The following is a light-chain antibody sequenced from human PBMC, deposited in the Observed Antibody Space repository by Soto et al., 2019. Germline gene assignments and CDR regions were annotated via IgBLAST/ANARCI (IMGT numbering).Light chain of an antibody. Sequence: EIVLTQSPATLSLSPGERATLSCRASQSVGSYLGWYKQKPGQAPRLLIYDASNRAAGIPARFTGSGSGTDFTLTISSLEPEDFAVYYCQQRSTWPEFTFGPGTKVDIK. CDR1: QSVGSY. J-gene: IGKJ3*01. CDR2: DAS. CDR3: QQRSTWPEFT. V-gene: IGKV3-11*01.